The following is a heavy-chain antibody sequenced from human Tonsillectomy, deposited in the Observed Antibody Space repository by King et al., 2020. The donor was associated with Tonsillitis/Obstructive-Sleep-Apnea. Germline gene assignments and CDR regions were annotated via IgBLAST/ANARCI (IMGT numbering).Heavy chain of an antibody. CDR2: INHSGST. CDR1: GGSFSGYY. Sequence: VQLQQWGAGLLKPSETLSLTCAVYGGSFSGYYWSWIRQPPGKGLEWIGEINHSGSTNYNPSLKSRVTISVDTSKNQFSLKLSSVTAADTAVYYCARGVGRQRDYWGQGTLVTVSS. V-gene: IGHV4-34*01. CDR3: ARGVGRQRDY. D-gene: IGHD3-10*01. J-gene: IGHJ4*02.